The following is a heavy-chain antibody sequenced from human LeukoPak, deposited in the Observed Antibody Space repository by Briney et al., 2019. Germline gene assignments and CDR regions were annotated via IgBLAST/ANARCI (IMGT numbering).Heavy chain of an antibody. V-gene: IGHV4-38-2*02. CDR2: IYHSGST. Sequence: SETLSLTCTVSGYSISSAYYWGWIRQPPGKGLEWIGSIYHSGSTYYNPSLKSRVTISVDTSKNQFSLKLSSVTAADTAVYYCARTSVVVAAADYWGQGTLVTVSS. CDR1: GYSISSAYY. D-gene: IGHD2-15*01. CDR3: ARTSVVVAAADY. J-gene: IGHJ4*02.